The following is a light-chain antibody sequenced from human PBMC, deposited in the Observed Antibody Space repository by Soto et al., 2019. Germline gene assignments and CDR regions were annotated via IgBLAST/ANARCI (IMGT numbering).Light chain of an antibody. Sequence: EIVLTQSPGALSLSPGERAALSCRASQSVSSSYLAWYQQKPGQAPRLLIYGASRRATGIPDRFSGSGSATDFTITIRRVEPEDFAVYYCQQHGRSQTFGGGTKVEIK. CDR3: QQHGRSQT. CDR1: QSVSSSY. J-gene: IGKJ4*01. CDR2: GAS. V-gene: IGKV3-20*01.